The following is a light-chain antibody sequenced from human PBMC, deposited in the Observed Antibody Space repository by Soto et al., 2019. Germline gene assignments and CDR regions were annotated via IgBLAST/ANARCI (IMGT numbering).Light chain of an antibody. Sequence: STLSASVGDRVTITCRASQSISSWLAWYQQKPGRAPKLLIYDASSLESGVPSRFSGSGSGTEFTLTISSLQPDDFATYYCQQYNSYPWTFGQGTKVDIK. CDR2: DAS. CDR3: QQYNSYPWT. CDR1: QSISSW. J-gene: IGKJ1*01. V-gene: IGKV1-5*01.